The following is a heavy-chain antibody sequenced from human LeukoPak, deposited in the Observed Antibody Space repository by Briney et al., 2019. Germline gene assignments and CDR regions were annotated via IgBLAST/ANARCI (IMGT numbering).Heavy chain of an antibody. D-gene: IGHD2-15*01. CDR3: ARDEDYCSGGSCYVSYYYYMDV. V-gene: IGHV1-2*06. CDR1: GGTFSSYA. J-gene: IGHJ6*03. CDR2: INPNSGGT. Sequence: ASVKVSCKASGGTFSSYAISWVRQAPGQGLEWMGRINPNSGGTNYAQKFQGRVTMTRDTSISTAYMELSRLRSDDTAVYYCARDEDYCSGGSCYVSYYYYMDVWGKGTTVTVSS.